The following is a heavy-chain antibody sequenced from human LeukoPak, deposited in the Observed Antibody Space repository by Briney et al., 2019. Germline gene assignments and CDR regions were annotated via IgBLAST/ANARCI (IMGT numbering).Heavy chain of an antibody. Sequence: GGSLRLSCAASGFTFSSYSMNWVRQAPGKGLEWVSSISSSSSYIYYADSVKGRFTISRDNAKNSLYLQMSSLRAEDTAVYYCAREGRSGYYYMDVWGKGTTVTVSS. CDR3: AREGRSGYYYMDV. D-gene: IGHD6-19*01. CDR2: ISSSSSYI. V-gene: IGHV3-21*01. CDR1: GFTFSSYS. J-gene: IGHJ6*03.